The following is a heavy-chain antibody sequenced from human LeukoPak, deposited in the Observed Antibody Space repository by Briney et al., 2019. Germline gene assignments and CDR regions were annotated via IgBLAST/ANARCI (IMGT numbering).Heavy chain of an antibody. CDR3: ARDTIAVAGPHYYYYYGMDV. J-gene: IGHJ6*02. Sequence: ASVKVSCKASVYTFTGYYMHWVRQAPGQALEWMGWINPNSGGTNYAQKFQGRVTMTRDTSISTAYMELSRLRSDDTAVYYCARDTIAVAGPHYYYYYGMDVWGQGTTVTVSS. CDR1: VYTFTGYY. CDR2: INPNSGGT. D-gene: IGHD6-19*01. V-gene: IGHV1-2*02.